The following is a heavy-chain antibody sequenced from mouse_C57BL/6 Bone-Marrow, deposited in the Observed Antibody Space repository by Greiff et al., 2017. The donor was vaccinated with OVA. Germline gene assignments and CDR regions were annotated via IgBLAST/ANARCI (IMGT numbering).Heavy chain of an antibody. CDR1: GYTFTSYW. CDR2: IDPSDSYT. J-gene: IGHJ4*01. V-gene: IGHV1-59*01. Sequence: QVQLQQPGAELVRPGTSVKLSCKASGYTFTSYWMHWVKQRPGQGLEWIGVIDPSDSYTNYNQKFKGKATLTVDTSSSTAYMQLSSLTSEVSAVYYCARDGYYVGAMDYWGQGTSVTVSS. CDR3: ARDGYYVGAMDY. D-gene: IGHD2-3*01.